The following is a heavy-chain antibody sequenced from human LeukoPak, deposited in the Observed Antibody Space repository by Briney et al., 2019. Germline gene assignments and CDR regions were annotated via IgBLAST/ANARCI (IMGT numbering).Heavy chain of an antibody. Sequence: GGALRLSCAASGFTFSNYSMSRGRQAPGEGLEWVSAISGSGGSTYYADSVKGRFAISRDNSKNTLYLQMNSLRAEDTAVYYCAKDGYSNYELDDYWGQGTLVTVSS. CDR1: GFTFSNYS. J-gene: IGHJ4*02. V-gene: IGHV3-23*01. D-gene: IGHD4-11*01. CDR3: AKDGYSNYELDDY. CDR2: ISGSGGST.